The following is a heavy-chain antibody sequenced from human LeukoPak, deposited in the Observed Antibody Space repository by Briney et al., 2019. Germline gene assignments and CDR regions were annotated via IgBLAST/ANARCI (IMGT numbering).Heavy chain of an antibody. D-gene: IGHD3-16*01. V-gene: IGHV4-59*08. CDR3: ARQYYDYVWGSCPYFDY. J-gene: IGHJ4*02. CDR1: GGSISSYY. CDR2: IYYSGST. Sequence: SETLSLTCTVSGGSISSYYWSWIRQPPGKGLEWIGYIYYSGSTNYNPSLKSRVTISVDTSKNQFSLKLSSVTAADTAVYYCARQYYDYVWGSCPYFDYWGQGTLVTVSS.